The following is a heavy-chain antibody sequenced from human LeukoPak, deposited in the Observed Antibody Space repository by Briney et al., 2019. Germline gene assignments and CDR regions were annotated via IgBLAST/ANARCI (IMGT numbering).Heavy chain of an antibody. CDR3: ARDHVDIVATIPTYYYYYMDV. J-gene: IGHJ6*03. D-gene: IGHD5-12*01. CDR2: INPSGGST. Sequence: ASVKVSCKASGYTFTSYYMHWVRQAPGQGLEWMGIINPSGGSTSYAQKFQGRVTMTRDMSTSTVYMELSSLRSEDTAVYYCARDHVDIVATIPTYYYYYMDVWGKGTTVTVSS. CDR1: GYTFTSYY. V-gene: IGHV1-46*01.